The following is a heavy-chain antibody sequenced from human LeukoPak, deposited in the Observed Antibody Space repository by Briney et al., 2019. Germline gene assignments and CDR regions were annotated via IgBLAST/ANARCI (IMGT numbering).Heavy chain of an antibody. J-gene: IGHJ4*02. CDR2: INCITGDT. D-gene: IGHD6-13*01. Sequence: ASVRVSCTASGYTFTDYYIHWVRQAPRQGLEWMGRINCITGDTRSAQKFQGGVTMTRDTSISTAYMQLSSLRSDDTAVYYCAREIAATGAAVDYWGQGILVTVSS. V-gene: IGHV1-2*06. CDR1: GYTFTDYY. CDR3: AREIAATGAAVDY.